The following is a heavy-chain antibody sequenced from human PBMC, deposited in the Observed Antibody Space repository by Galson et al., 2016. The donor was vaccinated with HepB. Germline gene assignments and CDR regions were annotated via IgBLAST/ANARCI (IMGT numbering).Heavy chain of an antibody. V-gene: IGHV1-2*02. CDR2: INPSSDDT. D-gene: IGHD2-2*01. J-gene: IGHJ4*02. CDR1: GYTFTGYY. CDR3: ARMSVPAPGNFDS. Sequence: SVKVSCKASGYTFTGYYIHWGRQAPGQGLEWMGWINPSSDDTHYAQKFQGRVTVTRDTSISTAYMELSRLTSDDTAVYYCARMSVPAPGNFDSWGQGTLVIVSS.